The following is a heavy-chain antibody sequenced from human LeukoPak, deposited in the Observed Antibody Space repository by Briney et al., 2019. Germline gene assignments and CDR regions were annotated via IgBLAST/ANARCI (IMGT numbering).Heavy chain of an antibody. V-gene: IGHV3-21*01. J-gene: IGHJ4*02. CDR1: GFTFSSYS. CDR2: ISSSSSYI. Sequence: GGSLRLSCAASGFTFSSYSMNWVRQAPGKGLEWVSSISSSSSYIYYADSVKGRFTISRDNAKNSLYLQMNSLRAEDTAVYYCARDGNPRGTTVTIPAGFWGQGTLVTVSS. D-gene: IGHD4-17*01. CDR3: ARDGNPRGTTVTIPAGF.